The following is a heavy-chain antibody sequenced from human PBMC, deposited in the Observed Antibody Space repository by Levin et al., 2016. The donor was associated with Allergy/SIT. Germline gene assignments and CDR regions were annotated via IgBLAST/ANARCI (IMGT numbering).Heavy chain of an antibody. D-gene: IGHD3-10*01. CDR3: ARFKGSGSYYIDP. Sequence: WIRQPPGKGLEWIGYIYHSGSTYYNPSLKSRVTISVDRSKNQFSLKLSSVTAADTAVYYCARFKGSGSYYIDPWGQGTLVTVSS. J-gene: IGHJ5*02. V-gene: IGHV4-30-2*01. CDR2: IYHSGST.